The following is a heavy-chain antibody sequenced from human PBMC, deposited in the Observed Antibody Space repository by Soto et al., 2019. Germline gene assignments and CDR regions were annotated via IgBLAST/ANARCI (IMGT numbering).Heavy chain of an antibody. CDR2: ISSSSSYI. V-gene: IGHV3-21*01. CDR1: GFTFSSYS. J-gene: IGHJ6*02. Sequence: GGSLRLSCAASGFTFSSYSMNWVRQAPGKGLEWVSSISSSSSYIYYADSVKGRFTISRDNAKNSLYLQMNSLRAEDTAVYYCARDRELVYYYYRMDVRGQGTTVTVSS. D-gene: IGHD1-26*01. CDR3: ARDRELVYYYYRMDV.